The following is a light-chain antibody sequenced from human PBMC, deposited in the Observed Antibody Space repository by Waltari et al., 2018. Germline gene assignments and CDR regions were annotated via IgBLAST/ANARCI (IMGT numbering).Light chain of an antibody. Sequence: SCRAGQSISRYLAWYQQKPGQAPRLLIYGASTRATGIPDRFSGSGSGTDFSLTISGLEPEESAVYYCQHHFRLPATFGQGTKVEIK. CDR1: QSISRY. V-gene: IGKV3-20*01. CDR3: QHHFRLPAT. J-gene: IGKJ1*01. CDR2: GAS.